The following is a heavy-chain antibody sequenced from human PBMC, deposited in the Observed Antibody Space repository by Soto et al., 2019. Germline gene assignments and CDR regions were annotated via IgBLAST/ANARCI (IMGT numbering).Heavy chain of an antibody. CDR3: SSSEHSAGQH. J-gene: IGHJ4*02. CDR1: GFSISHYW. CDR2: IKEDGREK. V-gene: IGHV3-7*03. Sequence: EVQLVESGGGLVQPGGSLRLSCAASGFSISHYWMSWVRQAQGKGLEWVAHIKEDGREKLYADSVKGRFTISRDNAKNTLYLEMDSLRVEDTADYFCSSSEHSAGQHWGQGTLVTVSS. D-gene: IGHD6-13*01.